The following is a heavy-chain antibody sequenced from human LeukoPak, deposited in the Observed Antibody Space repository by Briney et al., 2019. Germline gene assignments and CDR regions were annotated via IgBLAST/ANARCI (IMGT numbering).Heavy chain of an antibody. CDR3: ARPYSSGWSGNGMGV. Sequence: GGSLRLSCAASGFTFSSYWMHWVRQAPRKGLVWVSRINSDGSSRSYADSVKGRFTISRDNAKSTLYLQMNSLRAEDTAVYYCARPYSSGWSGNGMGVWGQGTTVTVSS. CDR2: INSDGSSR. J-gene: IGHJ6*01. CDR1: GFTFSSYW. V-gene: IGHV3-74*01. D-gene: IGHD6-19*01.